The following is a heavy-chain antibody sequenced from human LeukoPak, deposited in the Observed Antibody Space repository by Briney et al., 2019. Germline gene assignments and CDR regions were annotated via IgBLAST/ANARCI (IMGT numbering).Heavy chain of an antibody. J-gene: IGHJ4*02. D-gene: IGHD4-17*01. V-gene: IGHV3-21*01. CDR1: GLTFRSYS. CDR3: ARVEDYGLFDY. CDR2: ISSSSSYI. Sequence: GGSLRLSCAASGLTFRSYSMNWVRQAPGKALEWVSSISSSSSYIYYADSEKGRFTISRDNAKHSLYLQMNSLRAEGTAVYYCARVEDYGLFDYWGQGTLVTVSS.